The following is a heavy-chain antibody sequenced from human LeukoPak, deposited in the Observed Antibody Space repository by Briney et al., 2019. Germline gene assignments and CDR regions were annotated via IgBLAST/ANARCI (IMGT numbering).Heavy chain of an antibody. J-gene: IGHJ4*02. CDR2: IWYDGSNK. CDR1: GFTFSSYG. Sequence: GGSLRLSCAASGFTFSSYGMHWVRQAPGKGLEWVAVIWYDGSNKYYADSVKGRFTISRDNSKNTLHLQMNSLGAEDTAVYYCAREGGSNPKYYFDYWGQGTLVTVSS. CDR3: AREGGSNPKYYFDY. D-gene: IGHD1-26*01. V-gene: IGHV3-33*01.